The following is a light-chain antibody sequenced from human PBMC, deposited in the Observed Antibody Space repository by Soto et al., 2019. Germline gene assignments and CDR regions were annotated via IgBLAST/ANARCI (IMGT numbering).Light chain of an antibody. V-gene: IGKV1-13*02. J-gene: IGKJ1*01. CDR1: QSIFNF. CDR2: DAS. CDR3: QQYNSYRT. Sequence: IQMTQSPSSLSASVGDRVTISCRASQSIFNFLNWYQQKPGKAPKLLIYDASSLESGVPSRFSGSGSGTEFTLTISSLQPDDFATYYCQQYNSYRTFGQGTKVDIK.